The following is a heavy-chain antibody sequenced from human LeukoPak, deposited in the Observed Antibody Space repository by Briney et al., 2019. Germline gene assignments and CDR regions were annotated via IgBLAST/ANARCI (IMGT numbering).Heavy chain of an antibody. D-gene: IGHD2-21*01. CDR2: IKSKTDGGTT. CDR3: TTDPTDYPLWY. CDR1: GFTFSSYA. V-gene: IGHV3-15*01. J-gene: IGHJ4*02. Sequence: GGSLRLSCAASGFTFSSYAMSWVRQAPGKGLEWVGRIKSKTDGGTTDYAAPVKGRFTISRDDSKNTLYLQMNSLKTEDTAVYYCTTDPTDYPLWYWGQGTLVTVSS.